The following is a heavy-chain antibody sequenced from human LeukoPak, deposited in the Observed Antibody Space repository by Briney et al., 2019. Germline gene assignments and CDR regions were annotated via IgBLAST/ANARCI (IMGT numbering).Heavy chain of an antibody. V-gene: IGHV4-59*01. CDR3: ARIDAVAATPTSFDY. CDR1: GGSISIFY. CDR2: IYYSGTT. Sequence: SETLSLTCTVSGGSISIFYWSWIRQPPGKGLESIGDIYYSGTTNYNPSLKSRLTISLDTSKNQFSLRLTSVTAADTAVYYCARIDAVAATPTSFDYWGLGTLVTVSS. J-gene: IGHJ4*02. D-gene: IGHD6-19*01.